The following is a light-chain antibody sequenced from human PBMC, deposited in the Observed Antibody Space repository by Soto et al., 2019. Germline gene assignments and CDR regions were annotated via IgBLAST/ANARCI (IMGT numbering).Light chain of an antibody. Sequence: QSALTQPRSVSGSPGQSVTISCTGTNSDVGGYNYVSWYQHHPGKAPKVMIFDVSKRPSGVPDRFSGSKSGNTASLTISGLQADDEADYYCCSYAGANVLIGGGTKLTVL. CDR1: NSDVGGYNY. CDR3: CSYAGANVL. J-gene: IGLJ2*01. V-gene: IGLV2-11*01. CDR2: DVS.